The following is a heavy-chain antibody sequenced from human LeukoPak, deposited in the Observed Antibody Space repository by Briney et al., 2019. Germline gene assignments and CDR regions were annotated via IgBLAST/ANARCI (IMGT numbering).Heavy chain of an antibody. CDR2: ISSRSSYI. Sequence: AGGSLRLSCAASGFTFSSCSMNWVRQAPGKGLEWVSSISSRSSYIYYADSVKGRFTISRDNAKNSLYLQMNSLRAEDTAVYYCARATAAIGNHFDYWGQGTLVTVSS. J-gene: IGHJ4*02. CDR3: ARATAAIGNHFDY. D-gene: IGHD2-2*01. CDR1: GFTFSSCS. V-gene: IGHV3-21*01.